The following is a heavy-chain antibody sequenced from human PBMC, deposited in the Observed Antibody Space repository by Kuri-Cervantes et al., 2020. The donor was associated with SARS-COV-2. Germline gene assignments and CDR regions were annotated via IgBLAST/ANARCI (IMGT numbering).Heavy chain of an antibody. D-gene: IGHD6-6*01. V-gene: IGHV3-23*01. CDR1: GFTFSSYS. CDR3: AQDVSQLGRACRY. Sequence: GESLKISCAATGFTFSSYSMNWVRQAPGKGLEWVSAISGSGDNTYYADCVKGRFTISRDNSQNTVYLQMNSLRGEDTALYYCAQDVSQLGRACRYWGQGTLVTVSS. CDR2: ISGSGDNT. J-gene: IGHJ4*02.